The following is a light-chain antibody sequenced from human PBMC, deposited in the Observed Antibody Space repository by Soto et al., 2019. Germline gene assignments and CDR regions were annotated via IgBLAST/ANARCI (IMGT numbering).Light chain of an antibody. V-gene: IGLV2-11*01. J-gene: IGLJ2*01. CDR2: DVT. CDR3: CSYADNYTLA. CDR1: SSDVGGYNY. Sequence: QSALTQPRSVSESPGQSVTISCTGTSSDVGGYNYVSWYQQHPGKAPKLMIYDVTKRPSEVPDRFSGSKSGNTASLTISGLQAEDEGDYYCCSYADNYTLAFGEGTKVTVL.